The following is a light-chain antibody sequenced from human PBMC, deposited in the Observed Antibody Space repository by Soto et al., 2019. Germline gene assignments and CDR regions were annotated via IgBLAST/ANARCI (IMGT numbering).Light chain of an antibody. J-gene: IGKJ5*01. CDR2: KAS. V-gene: IGKV1-5*03. CDR3: QQYNSYSIT. CDR1: QSISSW. Sequence: DIQMTQSPSTLSASVGDRVTITCRASQSISSWLAWYQQKPGKAPKLLIYKASSLESGVSSRFSGSGSGTEFTLTISSLQPDDFVTYYCQQYNSYSITFGQGTRLEIK.